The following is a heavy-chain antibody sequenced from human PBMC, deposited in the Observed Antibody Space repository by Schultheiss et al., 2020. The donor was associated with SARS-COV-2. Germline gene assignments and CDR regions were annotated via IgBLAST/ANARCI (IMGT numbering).Heavy chain of an antibody. CDR3: ARGRTGYSTGWYNYYLMDV. D-gene: IGHD6-19*01. J-gene: IGHJ6*03. CDR2: IYYSGST. V-gene: IGHV4-59*01. CDR1: GGSISSYY. Sequence: SQTLSLTCTVSGGSISSYYWSWIRQPPGKGLEWIGYIYYSGSTYYNPSLKSRVTISVDTSNNQFSLSLNSVTAADTAVYYCARGRTGYSTGWYNYYLMDVWGKGTTVTVSS.